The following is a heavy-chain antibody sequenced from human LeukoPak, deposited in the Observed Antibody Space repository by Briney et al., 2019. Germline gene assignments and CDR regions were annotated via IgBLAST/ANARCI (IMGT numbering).Heavy chain of an antibody. CDR3: ARRAGAYSHPYDY. V-gene: IGHV3-11*01. D-gene: IGHD4/OR15-4a*01. Sequence: GGSLRLSCAASGFIFGDDYMSWIRQAPGKRMEWISYISSGGSTIYYADSVEGRFTISRDNAKYSLYLQMNSLRAEDTAVYYCARRAGAYSHPYDYWGQGTLVTVSS. CDR1: GFIFGDDY. J-gene: IGHJ4*02. CDR2: ISSGGSTI.